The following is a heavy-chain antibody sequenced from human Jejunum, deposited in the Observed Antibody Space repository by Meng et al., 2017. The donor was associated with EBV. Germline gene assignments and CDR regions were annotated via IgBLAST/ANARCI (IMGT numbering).Heavy chain of an antibody. D-gene: IGHD6-13*01. CDR1: GYTFTSND. Sequence: QGRLVQSGAEGKKPGASVKVSCKASGYTFTSNDINWVRQATGQGLEWIGWMNPSSDDTGFAQKFQGRVTVTRDNSINTAYMELSSLTSDDTAVYYCARAVGAAGSMVNFDYWGQGTLVTVSS. V-gene: IGHV1-8*01. CDR2: MNPSSDDT. J-gene: IGHJ4*02. CDR3: ARAVGAAGSMVNFDY.